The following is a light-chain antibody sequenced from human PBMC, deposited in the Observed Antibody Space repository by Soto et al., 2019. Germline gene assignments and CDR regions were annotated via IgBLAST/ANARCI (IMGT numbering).Light chain of an antibody. J-gene: IGLJ1*01. V-gene: IGLV2-14*03. Sequence: QSVLAQPASVSGSPGQSITTSCTGTSSDIGHYDYVSWYQQHPGKAPKLMIYHVTYRPSGVSNRYSGSKSGNSASLTISGLQADDEADYYCCSLTTSHTYVFGSGTKVTAL. CDR3: CSLTTSHTYV. CDR1: SSDIGHYDY. CDR2: HVT.